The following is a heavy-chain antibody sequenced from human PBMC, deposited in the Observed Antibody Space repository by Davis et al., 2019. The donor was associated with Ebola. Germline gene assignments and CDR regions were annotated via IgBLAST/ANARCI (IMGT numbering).Heavy chain of an antibody. Sequence: SGPTLVKPTQTLTLTCTFSGFSLTTTGMTVIWIRQPPGKALEWLARIDWDDDKYYSTSLMTRLTISKDSSKNQVVLTMTNMDPVDTATYFCARTRVGTTSDFDYWGQGTLVTVSS. J-gene: IGHJ4*02. D-gene: IGHD1-1*01. CDR2: IDWDDDK. CDR1: GFSLTTTGMT. CDR3: ARTRVGTTSDFDY. V-gene: IGHV2-70*11.